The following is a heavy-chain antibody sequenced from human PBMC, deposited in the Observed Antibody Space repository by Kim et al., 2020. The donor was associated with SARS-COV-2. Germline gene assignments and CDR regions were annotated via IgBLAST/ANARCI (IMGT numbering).Heavy chain of an antibody. Sequence: GGSLRLSCAASGFSFSSCAMHWVRQAPGKGLEWVAVISYDGSNKYYADSVKGRFTISRDNSKNTLYLQMNSLRGEDTALYYCARDPGSRVRGVTSSYF. CDR2: ISYDGSNK. CDR1: GFSFSSCA. D-gene: IGHD3-10*02. J-gene: IGHJ4*01. V-gene: IGHV3-30-3*01. CDR3: ARDPGSRVRGVTSSYF.